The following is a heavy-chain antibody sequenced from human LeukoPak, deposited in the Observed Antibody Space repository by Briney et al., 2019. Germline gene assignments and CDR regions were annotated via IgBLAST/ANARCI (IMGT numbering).Heavy chain of an antibody. V-gene: IGHV3-49*03. Sequence: GGSLRLSCTASGFTFGDYFISWFRQAPGKGLEWVGLIRGKAYGGTTEYAASVKGRFTISRDDSESIDYLQMNSLKTEHTAVYYCTRDLWDRGVGSPDPWGQGTLVTVSS. CDR1: GFTFGDYF. CDR2: IRGKAYGGTT. CDR3: TRDLWDRGVGSPDP. J-gene: IGHJ5*02. D-gene: IGHD3-10*01.